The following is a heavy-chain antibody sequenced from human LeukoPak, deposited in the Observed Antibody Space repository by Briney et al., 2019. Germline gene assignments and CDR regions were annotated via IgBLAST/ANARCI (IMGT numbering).Heavy chain of an antibody. Sequence: GGSLRLSCAASGFTFSSYAMHWVRQAPGKGLEWVAVISYDAKNKNYADSVKGRFTISRDNFMNMLYLQMNSLRVEDTAVYYCARASFTYGDYGDNWFDPWGQGTLVTVSS. J-gene: IGHJ5*02. CDR3: ARASFTYGDYGDNWFDP. CDR1: GFTFSSYA. V-gene: IGHV3-30*04. CDR2: ISYDAKNK. D-gene: IGHD4-17*01.